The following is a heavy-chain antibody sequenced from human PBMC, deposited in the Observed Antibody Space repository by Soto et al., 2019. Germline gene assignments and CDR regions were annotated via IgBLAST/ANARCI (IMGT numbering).Heavy chain of an antibody. CDR2: ISAYNGNT. CDR1: GYTFTSYG. CDR3: ARDGPGIAAAGTPGDYYGMDV. J-gene: IGHJ6*02. Sequence: ASVKVSCKASGYTFTSYGISWVRQAPGQGLEWMGWISAYNGNTNYAQKLQGRVTMTRDTSTSTVYMELSSLRSEDTAVYYCARDGPGIAAAGTPGDYYGMDVWGQGTTVTVSS. D-gene: IGHD6-13*01. V-gene: IGHV1-18*01.